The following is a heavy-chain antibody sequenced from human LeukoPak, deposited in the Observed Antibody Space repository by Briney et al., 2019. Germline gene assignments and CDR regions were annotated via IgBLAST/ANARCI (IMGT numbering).Heavy chain of an antibody. V-gene: IGHV4-4*07. J-gene: IGHJ5*02. CDR1: GGSISSYY. CDR3: ARGQGYPSCPIWFGEGCWFDP. Sequence: SETLSLTCTVSGGSISSYYWSWIRQPAGKGLEWIGRIYTSGSTDYNPSLKSRVTMSVDTSKNQFSLKLSSVTAADTAVYYCARGQGYPSCPIWFGEGCWFDPWGQGTLVTVSS. CDR2: IYTSGST. D-gene: IGHD3-10*01.